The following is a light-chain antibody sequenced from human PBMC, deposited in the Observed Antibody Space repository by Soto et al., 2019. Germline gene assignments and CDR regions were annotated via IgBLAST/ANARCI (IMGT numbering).Light chain of an antibody. Sequence: EIVLTQSPGTLSLSPGEGATLSCRASQSVSTNFFAWYQQKPGQAPRLLIYGASTSATGIPDRFSGSGSGTDFTLTISRLEAEDVAVYYCQQYGRTSWTFGQGTKVEIK. V-gene: IGKV3-20*01. CDR3: QQYGRTSWT. J-gene: IGKJ1*01. CDR1: QSVSTNF. CDR2: GAS.